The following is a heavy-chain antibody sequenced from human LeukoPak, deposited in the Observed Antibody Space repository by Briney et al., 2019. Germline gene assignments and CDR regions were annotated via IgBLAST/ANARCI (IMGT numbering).Heavy chain of an antibody. CDR1: GFTFSSYG. Sequence: GGSLRLSCAASGFTFSSYGMHWVRQAPGKGLEWVAVISYDGSNKYYADSVKGRFTISRDNSKNTLYLQMNSLRAEDTAVYYCQYSSGSNWFDPWGQGTLVTVSS. J-gene: IGHJ5*02. V-gene: IGHV3-30*03. D-gene: IGHD6-19*01. CDR3: QYSSGSNWFDP. CDR2: ISYDGSNK.